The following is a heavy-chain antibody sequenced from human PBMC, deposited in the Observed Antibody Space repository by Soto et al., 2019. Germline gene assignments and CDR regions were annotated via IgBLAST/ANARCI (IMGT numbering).Heavy chain of an antibody. J-gene: IGHJ6*02. D-gene: IGHD4-17*01. CDR3: AREDDYGYRYINYGFDV. V-gene: IGHV3-30-3*01. CDR1: GFTFNIYA. Sequence: QAQLVESGGGVVQPGRSLRLSCAASGFTFNIYALHWVRQAPGKGLEWVAVISFDGTKKYYSDSVKGRFTISRDNLKNTLYLQMNNLRVEDAALYFCAREDDYGYRYINYGFDVWGQGTTVTVSS. CDR2: ISFDGTKK.